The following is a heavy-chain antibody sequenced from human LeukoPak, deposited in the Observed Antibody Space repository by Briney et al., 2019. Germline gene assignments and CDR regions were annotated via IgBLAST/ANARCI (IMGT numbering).Heavy chain of an antibody. CDR1: GFTFDDYA. J-gene: IGHJ4*02. V-gene: IGHV3-9*03. CDR2: ISWNSGSI. Sequence: GGSLRLSCAASGFTFDDYAMHWVRQAPGKGLEWVSGISWNSGSIGYADSAKGRFTISRDNAKNSLYLQMNSLRAEDMALYYCAKAQYSSGWYYFDYWGQGTLVTVSS. CDR3: AKAQYSSGWYYFDY. D-gene: IGHD6-19*01.